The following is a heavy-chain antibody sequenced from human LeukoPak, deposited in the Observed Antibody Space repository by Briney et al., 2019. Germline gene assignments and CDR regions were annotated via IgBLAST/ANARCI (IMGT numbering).Heavy chain of an antibody. V-gene: IGHV3-23*01. CDR3: AKDGGLWVSAHWGDS. CDR2: ITTGDGNT. CDR1: GFTFSRCA. D-gene: IGHD7-27*01. Sequence: PGGSLRLSCAVSGFTFSRCAMSWVRQAPGKGLEWVSTITTGDGNTYYADSVKGRFTVSRDDSKNTLYLQMNSLRAEDTAVYYCAKDGGLWVSAHWGDSWGRGTLVTVSS. J-gene: IGHJ4*02.